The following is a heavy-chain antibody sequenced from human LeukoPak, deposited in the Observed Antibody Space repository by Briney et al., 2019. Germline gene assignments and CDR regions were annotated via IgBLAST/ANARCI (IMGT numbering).Heavy chain of an antibody. CDR2: ISHLGTT. D-gene: IGHD3-10*01. Sequence: PSETLSLTCGVSGGSFSGFYWTWIRQTPGKGLEWIGEISHLGTTNSNPSLKSRVTLSVDTSKSQISLNLSAVTAADTAVYYCARGVTRRFYGSTNRNMWFDPWGRGTQVTVSS. CDR3: ARGVTRRFYGSTNRNMWFDP. CDR1: GGSFSGFY. J-gene: IGHJ5*02. V-gene: IGHV4-34*01.